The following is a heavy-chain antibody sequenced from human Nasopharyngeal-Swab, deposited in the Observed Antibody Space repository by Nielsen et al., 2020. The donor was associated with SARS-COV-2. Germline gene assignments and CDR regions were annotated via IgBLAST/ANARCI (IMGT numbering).Heavy chain of an antibody. CDR2: IKLDGSEK. CDR3: AREGKAAVTYYSSNSCYYNWFDP. V-gene: IGHV3-7*01. CDR1: GFTFSSYW. D-gene: IGHD2-2*01. J-gene: IGHJ5*02. Sequence: GEYLKISCAASGFTFSSYWMSWVRQPQGKGLEWVDNIKLDGSEKYYVDSVKGRFTISRDNAKNSLYLQMNSLSTEATAVYYCAREGKAAVTYYSSNSCYYNWFDPWGQGTLVTVSS.